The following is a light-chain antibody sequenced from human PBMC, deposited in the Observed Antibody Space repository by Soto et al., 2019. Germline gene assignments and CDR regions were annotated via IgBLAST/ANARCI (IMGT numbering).Light chain of an antibody. CDR1: SSDFGFSNY. CDR2: DVS. CDR3: SSYTSTSALGV. J-gene: IGLJ1*01. Sequence: QSVLIRPASVSGSPGQSITISCTGTSSDFGFSNYVSWYQQHPGKVPKLMIYDVSIRPSGVSTRFSGSKSGNTASLTISGFQAEDEADYYCSSYTSTSALGVFGAGTKVTVL. V-gene: IGLV2-14*03.